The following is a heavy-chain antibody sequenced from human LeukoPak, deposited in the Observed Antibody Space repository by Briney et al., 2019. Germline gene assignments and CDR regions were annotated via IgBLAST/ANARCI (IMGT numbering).Heavy chain of an antibody. Sequence: GGSLRLSCAASGFTFSTYWMSWLRQAPGKGLEWLANMKPDGREIYYGDSVKGRFTISRDNSKNPVYLQMNSLRAEDTAVYYCARDPYSSGLLTFDIWGHGTMVTVSS. D-gene: IGHD6-19*01. CDR2: MKPDGREI. V-gene: IGHV3-7*03. CDR1: GFTFSTYW. J-gene: IGHJ3*02. CDR3: ARDPYSSGLLTFDI.